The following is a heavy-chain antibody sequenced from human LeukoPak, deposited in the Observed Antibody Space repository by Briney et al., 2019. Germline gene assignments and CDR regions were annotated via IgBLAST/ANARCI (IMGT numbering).Heavy chain of an antibody. CDR2: IIPIFGTT. CDR1: GGTFNNYA. Sequence: GASVKVSCKASGGTFNNYAMSWVRQAPGQGLEWMGGIIPIFGTTNYAQRFQGRVTVTADKSTSTAYMELSSLRSEDTGVYYCARARFPYYRLSGADSYFMDVWGKGTTVTVSS. D-gene: IGHD3-10*01. J-gene: IGHJ6*03. CDR3: ARARFPYYRLSGADSYFMDV. V-gene: IGHV1-69*06.